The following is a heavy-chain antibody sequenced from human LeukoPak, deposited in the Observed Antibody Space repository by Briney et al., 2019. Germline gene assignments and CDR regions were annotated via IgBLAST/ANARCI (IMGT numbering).Heavy chain of an antibody. CDR3: ARGRIRYFDWLPDY. CDR1: GYTFTSYA. J-gene: IGHJ4*02. D-gene: IGHD3-9*01. Sequence: GASVKVSCKASGYTFTSYAMHWVRQAPGQRLEWMGWINAGNGNTKYSQKFQGRVTITRDTSASTAYMELSSLRSEDTAVYFRARGRIRYFDWLPDYWGQGTLVTVSS. CDR2: INAGNGNT. V-gene: IGHV1-3*01.